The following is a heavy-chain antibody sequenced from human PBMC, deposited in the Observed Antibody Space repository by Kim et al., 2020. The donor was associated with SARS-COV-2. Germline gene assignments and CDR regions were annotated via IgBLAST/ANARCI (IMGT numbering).Heavy chain of an antibody. D-gene: IGHD3-3*01. CDR1: GGSISSGGYY. CDR2: IYYSGSA. CDR3: ARAQGQTIFGVVIIVNAFDI. J-gene: IGHJ3*02. V-gene: IGHV4-31*03. Sequence: SETLSLTCTVSGGSISSGGYYWSWIRQHPGKGLEWIGYIYYSGSAYYNPSLKSRVTISVDTSKNQFSLKLSSVTAADTAVYYCARAQGQTIFGVVIIVNAFDIWGQGKMVTVSS.